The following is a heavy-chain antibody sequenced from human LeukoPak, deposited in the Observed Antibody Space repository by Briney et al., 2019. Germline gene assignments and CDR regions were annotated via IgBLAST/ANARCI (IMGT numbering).Heavy chain of an antibody. CDR3: ARSARVNDYSFDY. V-gene: IGHV3-21*01. J-gene: IGHJ4*02. Sequence: PGGSLRLSCAASGFTFSSYSMNWVRQAPGKGLEWVSSISSSSSYIYYADSVKGRFTISRDNAKNSLYLQMNSLRAEDTAVYYSARSARVNDYSFDYWGQGTLVTVSS. D-gene: IGHD4-11*01. CDR1: GFTFSSYS. CDR2: ISSSSSYI.